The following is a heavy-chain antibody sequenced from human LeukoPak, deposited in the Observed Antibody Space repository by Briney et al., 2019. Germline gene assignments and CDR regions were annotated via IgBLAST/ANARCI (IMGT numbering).Heavy chain of an antibody. CDR2: INPSGGAT. Sequence: ASVKVSCKASGYTFTSYYMHWVRQAPGQGLKWVGLINPSGGATSYAQKFKGRVTMTRDTSTSTVYMELSSLRSEDTAVYYCARDNKERQLGGYWGQGTLVTVSS. J-gene: IGHJ4*02. D-gene: IGHD6-13*01. CDR1: GYTFTSYY. V-gene: IGHV1-46*01. CDR3: ARDNKERQLGGY.